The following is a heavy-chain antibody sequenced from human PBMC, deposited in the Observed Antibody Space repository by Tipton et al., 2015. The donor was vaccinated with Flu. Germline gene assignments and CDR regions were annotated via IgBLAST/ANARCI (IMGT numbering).Heavy chain of an antibody. V-gene: IGHV3-66*02. D-gene: IGHD3-10*01. J-gene: IGHJ4*02. CDR2: INSGGTT. Sequence: SLRLSCAASGFTVNTKYMSWVRQAPGKGLEWVSLINSGGTTYYADSVKGRFTISRDNSKNTLYLQMNSLRAEDTAVYYCARPYGSGSWGQGTLVTVSS. CDR3: ARPYGSGS. CDR1: GFTVNTKY.